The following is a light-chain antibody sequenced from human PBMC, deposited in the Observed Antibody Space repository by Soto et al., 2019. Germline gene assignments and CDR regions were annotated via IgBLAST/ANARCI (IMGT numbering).Light chain of an antibody. CDR1: QTIRTY. V-gene: IGKV1-39*01. CDR3: QQSHSTPFT. CDR2: TAS. J-gene: IGKJ4*01. Sequence: DIRMTQSPSSLSASVGDRVTITCRASQTIRTYLNWYRQKPGKAPNLLIYTASSLRSGVPSRFSGSGSGTDFTLTISSLQPEDYATYHCQQSHSTPFTFGGGTKVDIK.